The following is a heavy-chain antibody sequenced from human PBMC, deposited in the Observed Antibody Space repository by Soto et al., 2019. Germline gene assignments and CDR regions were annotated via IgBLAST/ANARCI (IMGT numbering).Heavy chain of an antibody. V-gene: IGHV4-39*01. D-gene: IGHD6-19*01. CDR2: IYYSGST. CDR1: GGSISSSSYY. CDR3: ARHPTRIAVAGTFFDY. J-gene: IGHJ4*02. Sequence: SETLSLTCTVSGGSISSSSYYWGWIRQPPGKGLEWIGSIYYSGSTYYNPSLKSRVTISVDTSKNQFSLKLSSVTAADAAVYYCARHPTRIAVAGTFFDYWGQGTLGTVSS.